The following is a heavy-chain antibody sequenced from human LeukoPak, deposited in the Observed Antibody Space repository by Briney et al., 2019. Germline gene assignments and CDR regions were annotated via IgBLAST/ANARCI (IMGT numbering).Heavy chain of an antibody. CDR1: EFTVSSNY. CDR2: IYSGGST. CDR3: ATGPYSSSSHST. V-gene: IGHV3-66*01. Sequence: GGSLTLSCAASEFTVSSNYKSWGRNARGQGLEWVSVIYSGGSTCYADSVKSRFTISRDNSNNTLYLQMNSLRAEDTAVYYCATGPYSSSSHSTWGQGTLVTVSS. J-gene: IGHJ5*02. D-gene: IGHD6-6*01.